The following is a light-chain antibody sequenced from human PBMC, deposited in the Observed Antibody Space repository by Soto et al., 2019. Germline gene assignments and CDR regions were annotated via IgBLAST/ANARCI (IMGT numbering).Light chain of an antibody. V-gene: IGKV3-11*01. CDR1: QSVSSY. CDR2: DAS. J-gene: IGKJ4*01. Sequence: EILLTQSPATLSLSPGERATLSCRASQSVSSYLAWYQQKPGQAPRLLIYDASNRATGIPAMFSCSGSGTDFTLTISSLEPEDFAVYYCQQRSNWPPITFGGGTKVEI. CDR3: QQRSNWPPIT.